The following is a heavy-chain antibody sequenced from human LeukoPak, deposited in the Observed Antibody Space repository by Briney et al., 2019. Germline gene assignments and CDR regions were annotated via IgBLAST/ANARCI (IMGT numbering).Heavy chain of an antibody. J-gene: IGHJ2*01. CDR1: GASISSSSDY. CDR3: ARGVTVTHSYFHL. D-gene: IGHD4-11*01. Sequence: KTSETLSLTCTVSGASISSSSDYWGWIRQPPGKVLEWIGSIYYSVSTYYNPSLKSRVTISVYTSKNKFSLTLSPVTAADTAVYYCARGVTVTHSYFHLWGRGTLVTVSS. CDR2: IYYSVST. V-gene: IGHV4-39*07.